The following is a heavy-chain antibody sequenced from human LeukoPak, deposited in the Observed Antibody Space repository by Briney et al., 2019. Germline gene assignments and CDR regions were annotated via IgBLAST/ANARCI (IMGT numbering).Heavy chain of an antibody. D-gene: IGHD1-1*01. V-gene: IGHV1-69*13. CDR2: IIPIFGTA. CDR3: ARVFSRGNDWDY. CDR1: GGTFSSYA. Sequence: SVKVSCKASGGTFSSYAISWVRQAPGQGLEWMGGIIPIFGTANYAQKFQGRVTITADESTSTAYMELSSLRSEDTAVYYCARVFSRGNDWDYWGQGTLVTVSS. J-gene: IGHJ4*02.